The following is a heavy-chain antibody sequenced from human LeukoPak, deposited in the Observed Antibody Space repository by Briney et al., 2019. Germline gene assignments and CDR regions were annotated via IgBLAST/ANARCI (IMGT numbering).Heavy chain of an antibody. CDR3: ARLSSGGHRNAFDI. CDR1: GASIGTGGFY. CDR2: ILYSGTT. Sequence: SETLSLTCTVSGASIGTGGFYWGWIRQPPGRELEYIGSILYSGTTYHNPSLRSRVTISIDTSKNQFSLKVTSVTAADAAIYHCARLSSGGHRNAFDIWGQGTMVTVSS. D-gene: IGHD6-19*01. V-gene: IGHV4-39*01. J-gene: IGHJ3*02.